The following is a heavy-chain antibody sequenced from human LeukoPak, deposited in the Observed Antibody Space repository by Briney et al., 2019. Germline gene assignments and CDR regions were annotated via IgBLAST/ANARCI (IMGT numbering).Heavy chain of an antibody. V-gene: IGHV3-30*04. Sequence: PGGPLRLSCAASGFTFSNYAMHWVRQAPGKGLEWVALISYDGSNKYYADCVKGRFTISRDNSKNTVYLQMNGLRAEDTAVYYCARTSGGWTFDIWGQGTMVTVSS. J-gene: IGHJ3*02. CDR3: ARTSGGWTFDI. D-gene: IGHD6-19*01. CDR2: ISYDGSNK. CDR1: GFTFSNYA.